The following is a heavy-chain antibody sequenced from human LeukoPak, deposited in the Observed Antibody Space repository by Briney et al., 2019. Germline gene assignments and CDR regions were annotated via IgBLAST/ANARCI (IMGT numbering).Heavy chain of an antibody. Sequence: PGGSLRLSCAASGFTFSSYAMHWVRQAPGKGLEYVSAISSNGGSTYYADSVKGRFTISRDNSKNTLYLQMNSLRAEDTAVYYCASPGSWYNIGYFDYWGQGTLVTVSS. CDR3: ASPGSWYNIGYFDY. CDR1: GFTFSSYA. J-gene: IGHJ4*02. D-gene: IGHD6-13*01. CDR2: ISSNGGST. V-gene: IGHV3-64*04.